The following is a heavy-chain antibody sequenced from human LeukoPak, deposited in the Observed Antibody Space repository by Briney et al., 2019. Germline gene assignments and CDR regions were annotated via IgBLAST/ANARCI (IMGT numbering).Heavy chain of an antibody. V-gene: IGHV1-2*02. Sequence: GASVKVSCNASGYTFTGHNLHWVRQAPGQGLGLMGWINPNSGDTNYAQKFQGRVTMTRDTSISTAYMELSTLRSDDTAVFYCARRHGSGSDYRGVDYWGQGTLVTVSS. CDR1: GYTFTGHN. CDR2: INPNSGDT. J-gene: IGHJ4*02. D-gene: IGHD3-10*01. CDR3: ARRHGSGSDYRGVDY.